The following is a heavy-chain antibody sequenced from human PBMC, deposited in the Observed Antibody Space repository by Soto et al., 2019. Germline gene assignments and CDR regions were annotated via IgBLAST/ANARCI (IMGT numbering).Heavy chain of an antibody. V-gene: IGHV1-46*01. J-gene: IGHJ3*01. CDR2: INPNGGDT. D-gene: IGHD2-15*01. CDR1: GYTFTSYY. CDR3: ALGGLDF. Sequence: GASVKVSCKASGYTFTSYYMHWVRQAPGRGLEWMGIINPNGGDTSYVQKFQGRVTVTRDTSTSTVYMELSSLRSEDTAVYYCALGGLDFWGQGTRVTVSS.